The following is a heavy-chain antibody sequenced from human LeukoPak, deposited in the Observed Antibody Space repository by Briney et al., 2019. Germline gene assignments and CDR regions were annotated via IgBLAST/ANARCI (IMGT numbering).Heavy chain of an antibody. Sequence: GGSLRLSCAASGFTVNRYYMSWVRQAPGKGLEWVSGINWLGGNAHYADSVKGRFTISRDNAKNSLYLEMNSLSTEDTAFYYCAKAINHYYDSSGYFQTWGQGALVTVSS. V-gene: IGHV3-20*04. CDR1: GFTVNRYY. J-gene: IGHJ5*02. CDR3: AKAINHYYDSSGYFQT. CDR2: INWLGGNA. D-gene: IGHD3-22*01.